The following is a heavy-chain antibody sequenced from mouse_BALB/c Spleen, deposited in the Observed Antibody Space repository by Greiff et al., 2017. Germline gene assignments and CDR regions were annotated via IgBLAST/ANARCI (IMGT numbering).Heavy chain of an antibody. J-gene: IGHJ2*01. Sequence: EVQVVESGGDLVKPGGSLKLSCAASGFTFSSYGMSWVRQTPDKRLEWVATISSGGSYTYYPDSVKGRFTISRDNAKNTLYLQMSSLKSEDTAMYYCARQYGNYGEDYFDYWGQGTTLTVSS. CDR1: GFTFSSYG. CDR3: ARQYGNYGEDYFDY. V-gene: IGHV5-6*01. D-gene: IGHD2-10*02. CDR2: ISSGGSYT.